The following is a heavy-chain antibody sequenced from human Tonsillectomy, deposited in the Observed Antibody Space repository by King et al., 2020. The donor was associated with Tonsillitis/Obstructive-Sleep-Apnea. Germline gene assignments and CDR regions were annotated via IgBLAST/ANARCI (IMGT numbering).Heavy chain of an antibody. V-gene: IGHV3-30*03. CDR3: AREDYGEHYFAF. CDR2: MSYDGSNE. J-gene: IGHJ4*02. Sequence: MNWVRQAPGKWLEWVAVMSYDGSNEYYADSVKGRFTISRDNSKNTLYLQMNSLRPEDTALYYCAREDYGEHYFAFWGQGTLVAVSS. D-gene: IGHD4-17*01.